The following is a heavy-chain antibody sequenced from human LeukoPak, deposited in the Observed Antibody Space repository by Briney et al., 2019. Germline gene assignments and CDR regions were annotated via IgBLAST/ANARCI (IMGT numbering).Heavy chain of an antibody. J-gene: IGHJ5*02. CDR1: GGSISSSSYY. Sequence: KPSETLSLTCTVSGGSISSSSYYWGWIRQPPGKGLEWIGSIYYSGMTNYSPSLKSRVTMSVDTSKNQFSLKLSSVTAADTAVYYCARDASGYDSQNWFDPWGQGTLVTVSS. CDR3: ARDASGYDSQNWFDP. V-gene: IGHV4-39*07. CDR2: IYYSGMT. D-gene: IGHD5-12*01.